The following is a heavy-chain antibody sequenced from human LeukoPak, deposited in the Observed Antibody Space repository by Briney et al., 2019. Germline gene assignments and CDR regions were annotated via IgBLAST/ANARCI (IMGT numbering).Heavy chain of an antibody. CDR1: GFTFGKYW. V-gene: IGHV3-7*03. CDR3: ASLIKIEA. J-gene: IGHJ5*02. CDR2: IKLDGSEK. Sequence: TGGSLRLSCVASGFTFGKYWMSWVRQAPGKGLEWVANIKLDGSEKNYVDSVKGRFTISRDNTKNSLYLQMNSLRAEDTAVYYCASLIKIEAWGQGTLVTVSS.